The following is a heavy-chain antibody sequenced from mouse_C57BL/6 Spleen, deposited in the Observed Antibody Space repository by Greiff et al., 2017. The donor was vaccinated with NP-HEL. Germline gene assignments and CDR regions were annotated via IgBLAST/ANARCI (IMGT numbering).Heavy chain of an antibody. CDR2: IYPGDGDT. D-gene: IGHD2-12*01. Sequence: QVQLQQSGPELVKPGASVKISCKASGYAFSSSWMNWVKQRPGKGLEWIGRIYPGDGDTNYNGKFKGKATLTADKSSSTAYMQLSSLTSEDSAVYFCARGRSYDAMDYWGQGTSVTVSS. CDR1: GYAFSSSW. V-gene: IGHV1-82*01. CDR3: ARGRSYDAMDY. J-gene: IGHJ4*01.